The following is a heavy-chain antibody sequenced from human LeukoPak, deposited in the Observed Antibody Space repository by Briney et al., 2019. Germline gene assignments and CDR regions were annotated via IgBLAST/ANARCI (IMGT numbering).Heavy chain of an antibody. J-gene: IGHJ6*04. V-gene: IGHV4-38-2*02. CDR3: ARGTYCYSMVV. Sequence: SETLSLTSSGSNYSISNSLYWGWLLQPPGKGLEWIGSIYRSGSTFYNPSLKSRVTISLDTSKNQFSLKLSSVTAADTAVYFCARGTYCYSMVVWGEGTTVTVSS. D-gene: IGHD2-15*01. CDR1: NYSISNSLY. CDR2: IYRSGST.